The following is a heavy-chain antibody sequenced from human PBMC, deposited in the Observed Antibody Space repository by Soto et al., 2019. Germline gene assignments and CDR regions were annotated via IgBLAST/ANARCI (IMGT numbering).Heavy chain of an antibody. CDR2: ISAYNGDT. CDR3: ARARGVAPPVPENIYYYYYMDV. V-gene: IGHV1-18*01. Sequence: SVKVSCKASGYPFINSGITWVRQAPGQGLEWMGWISAYNGDTNYAQKLQGRVTMTTDASTSTAYMEVRSLRSDDTAVYYCARARGVAPPVPENIYYYYYMDVWGKGTTVTVSS. J-gene: IGHJ6*03. D-gene: IGHD1-26*01. CDR1: GYPFINSG.